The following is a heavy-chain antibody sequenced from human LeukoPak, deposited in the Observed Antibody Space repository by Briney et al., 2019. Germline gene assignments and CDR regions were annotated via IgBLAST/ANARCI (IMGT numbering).Heavy chain of an antibody. V-gene: IGHV4-34*01. J-gene: IGHJ4*02. Sequence: SETLSLTCAVYGGSFSGYYWSWIRQPPGKGLEWIGEINHSGSTNYNPSLKSRVTISVDTSKNQFSLKLTSVTAADTAVYYCAGHYGDSYFGFWGQGIQVTVSS. D-gene: IGHD4-17*01. CDR3: AGHYGDSYFGF. CDR2: INHSGST. CDR1: GGSFSGYY.